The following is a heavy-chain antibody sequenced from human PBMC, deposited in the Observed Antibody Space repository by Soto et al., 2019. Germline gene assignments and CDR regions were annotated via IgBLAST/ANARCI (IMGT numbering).Heavy chain of an antibody. CDR2: IVVGSGNT. V-gene: IGHV1-58*01. J-gene: IGHJ6*02. CDR3: AAGHCSSTSCYSFDYYYGMDV. D-gene: IGHD2-2*01. CDR1: GFTFTNSA. Sequence: ASVKVSCKASGFTFTNSAVQWVRQARGQRLEWIGWIVVGSGNTNYAQKFQERVTITRDMSTSTAYMELSSLRSEDTAVYYCAAGHCSSTSCYSFDYYYGMDVWGQGTTVTVSS.